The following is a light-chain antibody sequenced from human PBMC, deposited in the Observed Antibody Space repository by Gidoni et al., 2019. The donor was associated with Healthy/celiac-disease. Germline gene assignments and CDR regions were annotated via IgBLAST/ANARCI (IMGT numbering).Light chain of an antibody. Sequence: DIQMTKSPSSLSASVGDRVTITCRASQGISSYLNWYQQKPGKAPKLLIYAASSLQSGVPSRFSGSGSGTDFTLTISSLQPEDFATYYCQQSYSTPLTFGGGTKVEIK. CDR2: AAS. V-gene: IGKV1-39*01. CDR1: QGISSY. CDR3: QQSYSTPLT. J-gene: IGKJ4*01.